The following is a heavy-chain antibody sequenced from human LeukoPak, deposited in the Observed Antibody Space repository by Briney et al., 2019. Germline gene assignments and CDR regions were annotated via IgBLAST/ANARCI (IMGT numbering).Heavy chain of an antibody. CDR1: GGSISSYY. CDR3: ARITGTTTGAFDI. CDR2: IYYSGST. D-gene: IGHD1-20*01. Sequence: PSETLSLTCTVSGGSISSYYWSWIRQPPGKGLEWIGYIYYSGSTNYNPSLKSRVTISVDTSKNQFSLKLSSVTAADTAVYYCARITGTTTGAFDIWGQGTMVTVSS. J-gene: IGHJ3*02. V-gene: IGHV4-59*08.